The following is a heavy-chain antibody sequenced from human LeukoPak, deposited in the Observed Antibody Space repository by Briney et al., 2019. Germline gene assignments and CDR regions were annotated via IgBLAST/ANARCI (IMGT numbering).Heavy chain of an antibody. CDR2: ISTSSSYI. CDR1: GFTFSSYS. J-gene: IGHJ4*02. V-gene: IGHV3-21*01. D-gene: IGHD2-2*01. CDR3: AREHCSSTSCYSGFDY. Sequence: GGSLRLSCAASGFTFSSYSMNWVRQAPGKGLEWVSSISTSSSYIHYADSVKGRFTISRDNAKNSLYLQMNSLRAEDTAVYYCAREHCSSTSCYSGFDYWGQGTLVTVSS.